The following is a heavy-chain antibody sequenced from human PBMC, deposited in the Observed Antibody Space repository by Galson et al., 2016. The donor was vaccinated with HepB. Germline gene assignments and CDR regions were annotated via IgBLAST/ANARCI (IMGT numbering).Heavy chain of an antibody. J-gene: IGHJ4*02. Sequence: ETLSLTCTVSGGSIRSSTYYWGWIRQPPGKGLEWIGTIYYSGSTYYNPSLKSRVTISVDTSKNQFSLKVSSVTAADTAVYYCARTQGQRVNHYYFDHWGQGTLVTVSS. D-gene: IGHD3-10*01. CDR1: GGSIRSSTYY. CDR3: ARTQGQRVNHYYFDH. CDR2: IYYSGST. V-gene: IGHV4-39*01.